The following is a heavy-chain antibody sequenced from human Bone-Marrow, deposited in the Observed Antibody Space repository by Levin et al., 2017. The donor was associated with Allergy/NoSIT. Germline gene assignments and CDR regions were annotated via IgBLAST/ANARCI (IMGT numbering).Heavy chain of an antibody. D-gene: IGHD1-26*01. J-gene: IGHJ6*02. Sequence: LRLSCTVSGGSISSGGYYWSWIRQHPGKGLEWIGYIYYSGSTYYNPSLKSRVTISVDTSKNQFSLKLSSVTAADTAVYYCARDSGSYYYGMDVWGQGTTVTVSS. V-gene: IGHV4-31*03. CDR1: GGSISSGGYY. CDR2: IYYSGST. CDR3: ARDSGSYYYGMDV.